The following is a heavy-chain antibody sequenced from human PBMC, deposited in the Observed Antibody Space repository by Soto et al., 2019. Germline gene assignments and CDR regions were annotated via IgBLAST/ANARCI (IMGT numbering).Heavy chain of an antibody. Sequence: SETLSLTCTVSGGSISRYCWSWIRQPPGKGLEWIGYIYYSGSTDYNPSLKSRVTLSVDTSKNQFSLKLASVTAADTAVYYCARCKSEKVYSYGYSRLYGMDVWGQGTTVT. CDR2: IYYSGST. J-gene: IGHJ6*02. V-gene: IGHV4-59*01. CDR1: GGSISRYC. CDR3: ARCKSEKVYSYGYSRLYGMDV. D-gene: IGHD5-18*01.